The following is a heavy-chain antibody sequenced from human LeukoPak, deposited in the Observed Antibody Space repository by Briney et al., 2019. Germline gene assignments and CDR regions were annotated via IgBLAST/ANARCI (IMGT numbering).Heavy chain of an antibody. CDR3: ARDWSRFGELLYY. CDR2: IWYDGSNK. V-gene: IGHV3-33*01. D-gene: IGHD3-10*01. CDR1: GFTFSSYG. Sequence: PGRSLRLSYAASGFTFSSYGMHWVRQAPGEGLEWVALIWYDGSNKYYADSVKGRFTISRDNSKNTLYLQMNSLRAEDTAVYYCARDWSRFGELLYYWGQGTLVTVSS. J-gene: IGHJ4*02.